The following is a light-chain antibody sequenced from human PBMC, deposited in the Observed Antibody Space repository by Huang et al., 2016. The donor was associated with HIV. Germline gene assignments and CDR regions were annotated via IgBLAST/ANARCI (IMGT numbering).Light chain of an antibody. V-gene: IGKV3-15*01. CDR2: GAS. Sequence: EIVMTQSPATLSMSPGERATLSCRASQNIGNNLTWYQREPGRAPRLLIYGASTRATGIPARFTGGGSGTEVTLTISSLQSEDFVVYYCQQYNDWPPLTFGGGTKVEIK. J-gene: IGKJ4*01. CDR3: QQYNDWPPLT. CDR1: QNIGNN.